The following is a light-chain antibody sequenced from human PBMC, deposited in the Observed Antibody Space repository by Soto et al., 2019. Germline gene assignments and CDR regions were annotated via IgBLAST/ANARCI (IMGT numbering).Light chain of an antibody. Sequence: DIQMPQSPSTLSASVGDRVTITCRASQSISNWLAWYQQRPGKAPKLLIYKASSLEGGVPSRFSGSGSGTEFTLTISSLQPDDFATYYCQQYNTYSRTFGQGTKVEIK. J-gene: IGKJ1*01. CDR3: QQYNTYSRT. CDR2: KAS. CDR1: QSISNW. V-gene: IGKV1-5*03.